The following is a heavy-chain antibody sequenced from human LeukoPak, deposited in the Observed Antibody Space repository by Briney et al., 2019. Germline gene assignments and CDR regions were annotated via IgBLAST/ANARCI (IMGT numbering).Heavy chain of an antibody. CDR3: ARQKGRKEYYYYGMDV. CDR1: GYSFTSYW. CDR2: IYPGDSDT. J-gene: IGHJ6*02. Sequence: GESLEISCKSSGYSFTSYWIGWVRQMPGKGLEWMGIIYPGDSDTRYSPSFQGQVTISADKSISTAYLQWSSLKASDTAMYYCARQKGRKEYYYYGMDVWGQGTTVTVSS. V-gene: IGHV5-51*01.